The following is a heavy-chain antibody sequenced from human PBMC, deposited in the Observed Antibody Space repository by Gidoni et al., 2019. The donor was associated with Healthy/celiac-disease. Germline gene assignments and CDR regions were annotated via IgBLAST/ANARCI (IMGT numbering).Heavy chain of an antibody. CDR1: GFTFSSYG. Sequence: QVQLVESGGGVVQPGRSLRLSCAASGFTFSSYGMHWVRPAPGKGLAWVAVISNDGSNKYYADSVKGRFTISRDNSKNTLYLQMNSLRAEDTAVYYCAKNPPYSSGWYYFDYWGQGTLVTVSS. J-gene: IGHJ4*02. CDR2: ISNDGSNK. D-gene: IGHD6-19*01. V-gene: IGHV3-30*18. CDR3: AKNPPYSSGWYYFDY.